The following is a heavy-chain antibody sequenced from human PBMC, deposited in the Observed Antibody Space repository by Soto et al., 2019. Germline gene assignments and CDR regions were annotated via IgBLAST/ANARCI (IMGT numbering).Heavy chain of an antibody. CDR2: IYTSGST. Sequence: QVQLQESGPGLVKPSETLSLTCNVSGGSIRSYYWSWVRQPAGKPLEWIGRIYTSGSTNYNPSLMSRVSMSVDTSKNQFSLEVTSVTAADTAVYYCAREGASGFGMDVWGLGTTVTVSS. V-gene: IGHV4-4*07. D-gene: IGHD1-26*01. CDR1: GGSIRSYY. CDR3: AREGASGFGMDV. J-gene: IGHJ6*02.